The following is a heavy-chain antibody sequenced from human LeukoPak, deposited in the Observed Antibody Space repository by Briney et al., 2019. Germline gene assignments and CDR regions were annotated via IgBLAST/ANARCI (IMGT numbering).Heavy chain of an antibody. Sequence: SETLSLTCAIYSGSFSGYFWSWIRQPPGKGLEWIGEINYSGSTNYNPSLKSRVTISVDTSKNQFSLKLNSVTAADTAVYYCARDRYCSGRSCYGPPDYWGQGVLVTVSS. D-gene: IGHD2-15*01. CDR3: ARDRYCSGRSCYGPPDY. J-gene: IGHJ4*02. CDR2: INYSGST. V-gene: IGHV4-34*01. CDR1: SGSFSGYF.